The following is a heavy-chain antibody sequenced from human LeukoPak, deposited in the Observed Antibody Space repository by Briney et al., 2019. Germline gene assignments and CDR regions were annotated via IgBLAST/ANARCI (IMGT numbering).Heavy chain of an antibody. Sequence: PGGSLRLSCAAYGFTFSASAMHWVRQASGKGLEWVGRIKTKANTYATAYAASVKGRFTISRDDSKNTAYLQMNSLKIEDTALYYCTPDIAMATGFDPWGQGTLVTVSS. V-gene: IGHV3-73*01. D-gene: IGHD6-19*01. CDR1: GFTFSASA. CDR3: TPDIAMATGFDP. CDR2: IKTKANTYAT. J-gene: IGHJ5*02.